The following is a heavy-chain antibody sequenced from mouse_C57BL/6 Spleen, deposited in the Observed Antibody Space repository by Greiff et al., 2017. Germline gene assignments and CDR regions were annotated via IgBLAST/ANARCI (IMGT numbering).Heavy chain of an antibody. D-gene: IGHD2-4*01. CDR2: IDPSDSET. Sequence: QVQLQQPGAELVRPGSSVKLSCKASGYTFTSYWMHWVKQRPIQGLEWIGKIDPSDSETHYNQQFKDKATLTVDKSSSTASMQLSSLTSEGFAVYYCASIDDLGDYWGQGTTLTVSS. V-gene: IGHV1-52*01. CDR3: ASIDDLGDY. CDR1: GYTFTSYW. J-gene: IGHJ2*01.